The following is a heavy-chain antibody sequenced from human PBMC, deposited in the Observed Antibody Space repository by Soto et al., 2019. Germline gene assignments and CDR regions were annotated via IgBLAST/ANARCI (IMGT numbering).Heavy chain of an antibody. Sequence: QVQLVQSGAEVKKPGSSVKVSCKASGGTFSSYAISWVRQAPGQGLEWMGGIIPIFGTANYAQKFQGRVTITADESTSTADMELSSLRSEDTAVYYCASRGLEYYYYGMDVWGQGTTVTVSS. CDR1: GGTFSSYA. V-gene: IGHV1-69*12. CDR2: IIPIFGTA. CDR3: ASRGLEYYYYGMDV. J-gene: IGHJ6*02. D-gene: IGHD6-19*01.